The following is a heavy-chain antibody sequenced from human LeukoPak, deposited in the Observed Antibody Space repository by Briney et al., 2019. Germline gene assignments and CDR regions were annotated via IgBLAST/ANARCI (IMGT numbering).Heavy chain of an antibody. CDR2: IYYSGST. J-gene: IGHJ3*02. V-gene: IGHV4-59*01. D-gene: IGHD6-25*01. CDR1: GGSFSGYY. CDR3: ARGGYDAFDI. Sequence: PSETLSLTCAVYGGSFSGYYWSWIRQPPGKGLEWIGYIYYSGSTNYNPSLKSRVTISVDTSKNQFSLKLSSVTAADTAVYYCARGGYDAFDIWGQGTMVTVSS.